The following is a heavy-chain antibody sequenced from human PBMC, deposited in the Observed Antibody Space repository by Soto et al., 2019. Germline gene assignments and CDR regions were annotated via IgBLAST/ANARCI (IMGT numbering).Heavy chain of an antibody. CDR2: INHSGST. CDR1: GGSFSGYY. CDR3: ARAEHIVVVTAKFDY. D-gene: IGHD2-21*02. J-gene: IGHJ4*02. V-gene: IGHV4-34*01. Sequence: QVQLQQWGAGLLKPSETLSLTCAVYGGSFSGYYWSWIRQPPGKGLEWIGEINHSGSTNYNPSLKSRVTISVDTSKNQFSLKLSSVTAADTAVYYCARAEHIVVVTAKFDYWGQGTLVSVSS.